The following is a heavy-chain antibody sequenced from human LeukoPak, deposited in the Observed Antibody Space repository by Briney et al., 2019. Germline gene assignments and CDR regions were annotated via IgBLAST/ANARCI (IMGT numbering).Heavy chain of an antibody. CDR3: ARHKGTPTAAGVCYYYGMDV. V-gene: IGHV4-59*08. J-gene: IGHJ6*02. Sequence: ASETLSLTCTVSGGSISSYYWSWIRQPPGKGLEWIGYIYYSGSTNYNPSLKSRVTISVDTSKNQFSLKLSSVTAADTAVYYCARHKGTPTAAGVCYYYGMDVWGQGTTVTVSS. CDR2: IYYSGST. D-gene: IGHD6-13*01. CDR1: GGSISSYY.